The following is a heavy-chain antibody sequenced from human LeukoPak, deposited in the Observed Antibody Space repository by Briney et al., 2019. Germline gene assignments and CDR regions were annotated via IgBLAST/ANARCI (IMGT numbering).Heavy chain of an antibody. V-gene: IGHV3-21*01. CDR2: ISSSSSYI. D-gene: IGHD5-24*01. CDR3: ARDVGDGYNSRGFKPRYYGMDV. J-gene: IGHJ6*02. Sequence: PGGSLRLSCAASGFTFSSYWMNWVRQAPGKGLEWVSSISSSSSYIYYADSVKGRFTISRDNAKNSLYLQMNSLRAEDTAVYYCARDVGDGYNSRGFKPRYYGMDVWGQGTTVTVSS. CDR1: GFTFSSYW.